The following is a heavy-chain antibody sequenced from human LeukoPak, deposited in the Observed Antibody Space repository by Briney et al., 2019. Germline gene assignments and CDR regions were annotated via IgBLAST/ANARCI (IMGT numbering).Heavy chain of an antibody. Sequence: SGGSLRLSCAASGFTFSSYAMSWVRQAPGKGLEWASAISGSGGSTYYATSVKGRFTISRDNSKNTLYLQMNSLRAEDTAVYYCAKGREEYCSGGSCYYIPDYWGQGTLVTVSS. CDR3: AKGREEYCSGGSCYYIPDY. CDR2: ISGSGGST. V-gene: IGHV3-23*01. J-gene: IGHJ4*02. CDR1: GFTFSSYA. D-gene: IGHD2-15*01.